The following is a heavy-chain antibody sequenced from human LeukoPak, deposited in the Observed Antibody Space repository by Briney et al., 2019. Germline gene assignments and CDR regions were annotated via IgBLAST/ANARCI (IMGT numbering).Heavy chain of an antibody. CDR3: ARRGVRGVIIRINVNWFDP. CDR2: INHSGST. V-gene: IGHV4-38-2*02. J-gene: IGHJ5*02. CDR1: GYSISSGYC. Sequence: SETLSLTCTVSGYSISSGYCWGWVRQPPGKGLEWIGEINHSGSTNYNPSLKSRVTISVDTSKNQFSLKLSSVTAADTAVYYCARRGVRGVIIRINVNWFDPWGQGTLVTVSS. D-gene: IGHD3-10*01.